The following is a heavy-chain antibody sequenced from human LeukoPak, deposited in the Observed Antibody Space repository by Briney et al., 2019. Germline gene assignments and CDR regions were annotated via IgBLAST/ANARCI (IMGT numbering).Heavy chain of an antibody. Sequence: SVKVSCKASGGTFSSYAISWVQQAPGQGLEWMGGIIPIFGTANYAQKFQGRVTITADESTSTAYMELSSLRSEDTAVYYCARPSSGWSRAFDIWGQGTMVTVSS. CDR2: IIPIFGTA. CDR3: ARPSSGWSRAFDI. J-gene: IGHJ3*02. V-gene: IGHV1-69*01. D-gene: IGHD6-19*01. CDR1: GGTFSSYA.